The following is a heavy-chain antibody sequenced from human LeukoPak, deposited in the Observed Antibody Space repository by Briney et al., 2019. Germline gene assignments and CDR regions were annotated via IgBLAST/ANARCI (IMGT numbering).Heavy chain of an antibody. CDR2: ISGSGGST. CDR1: GFTFSNYV. V-gene: IGHV3-23*01. D-gene: IGHD2-21*02. J-gene: IGHJ4*02. Sequence: GGSLRLSCAASGFTFSNYVMSWVRQAPGKGLEWVSAISGSGGSTYYADSVKGRFTISRDNSKNTLYLQTNSLRAEDTAVYYCAKRDGACGGDCSAPYFFDYWGQGTLVTVSS. CDR3: AKRDGACGGDCSAPYFFDY.